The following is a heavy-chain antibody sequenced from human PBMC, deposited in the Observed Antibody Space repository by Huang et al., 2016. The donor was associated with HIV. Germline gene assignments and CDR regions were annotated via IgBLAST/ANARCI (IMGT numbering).Heavy chain of an antibody. CDR3: ARVPTPSYYDFWSLSSSEEDVYYYGMDV. J-gene: IGHJ6*02. CDR2: IIHSGET. Sequence: QVRLQQWGAGLLKPSETLSLTCAVYGGSFSHYYWSWVRQSPGKGREWIAEIIHSGETTYTPARKSRVTISMDMSKNQFSLRLTSVTAADSAVYYCARVPTPSYYDFWSLSSSEEDVYYYGMDVWGQGTTVTVSS. V-gene: IGHV4-34*12. CDR1: GGSFSHYY. D-gene: IGHD3-3*01.